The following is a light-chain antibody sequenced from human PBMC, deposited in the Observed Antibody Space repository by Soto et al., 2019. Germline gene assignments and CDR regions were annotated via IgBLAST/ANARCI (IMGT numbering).Light chain of an antibody. CDR3: QQYGNSPQT. J-gene: IGKJ1*01. CDR2: GAS. V-gene: IGKV3-20*01. Sequence: EFVLTQSPGTLSLSPGERATLSCRASQSVSNNYLAWYQQKPGQAPRLLIYGASSRATGIPDRFSGSGSGTDFTLTISRLEPEDFAVYYCQQYGNSPQTFGQGTKVDIK. CDR1: QSVSNNY.